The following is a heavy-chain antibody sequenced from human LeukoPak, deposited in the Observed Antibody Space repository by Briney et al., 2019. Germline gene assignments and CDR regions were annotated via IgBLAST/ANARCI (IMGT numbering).Heavy chain of an antibody. CDR3: ARHAPTGSPTIFDS. D-gene: IGHD1-1*01. Sequence: SETLSLTCTVSGGSINTYYWSWIRQAPGKGLEWIGYIFTSGDTNYNPSLKSRVTISGDTSKNQFSLKLTSVTAADTAFCYCARHAPTGSPTIFDSWGQGTLVTVSS. V-gene: IGHV4-4*09. CDR1: GGSINTYY. CDR2: IFTSGDT. J-gene: IGHJ4*02.